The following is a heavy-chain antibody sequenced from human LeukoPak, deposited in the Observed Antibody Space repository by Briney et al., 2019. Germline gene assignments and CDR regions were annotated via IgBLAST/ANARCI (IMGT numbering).Heavy chain of an antibody. CDR3: ARDIGYGSGSYYFDY. D-gene: IGHD3-10*01. CDR2: IIPILGIA. CDR1: GGTFSSYA. V-gene: IGHV1-69*04. J-gene: IGHJ4*02. Sequence: GSSVKVSCKASGGTFSSYAISWVRQAPGQGLEWMGRIIPILGIANYAQKFQGRVTMTTDTSTSTAYMELRSLRSDDTAVYYCARDIGYGSGSYYFDYWGQGTLITVSS.